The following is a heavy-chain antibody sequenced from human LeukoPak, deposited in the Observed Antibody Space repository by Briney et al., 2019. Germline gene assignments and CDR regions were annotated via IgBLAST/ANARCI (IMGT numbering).Heavy chain of an antibody. Sequence: PGGSLRLSCAASGFAFRSYGTHWVRQAPGKGLEWVAALWSDGSKEKYADSVKGRFTFSRDNSMNTLYLQMNSLRAEDTAVYYCARGMFLEWLPQGDYFDYWGQGALVTVSS. J-gene: IGHJ4*02. CDR1: GFAFRSYG. V-gene: IGHV3-33*01. CDR3: ARGMFLEWLPQGDYFDY. D-gene: IGHD3-3*01. CDR2: LWSDGSKE.